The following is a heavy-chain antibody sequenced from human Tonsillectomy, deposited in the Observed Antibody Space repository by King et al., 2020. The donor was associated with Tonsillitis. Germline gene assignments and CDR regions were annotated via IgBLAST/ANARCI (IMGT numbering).Heavy chain of an antibody. Sequence: QLQESGPGLVKPSQTLSLTCAISGDSVSSNSAAWNWIRQSPSRGLEWLGRAYYRSKWYIDYAVSVKSRITINPDTSKNQFSLQLNSVTPEDTAVYYCARDLAPYYYGSGTLFDYWGQGTLVTVSS. J-gene: IGHJ4*02. D-gene: IGHD3-10*01. V-gene: IGHV6-1*01. CDR2: AYYRSKWYI. CDR1: GDSVSSNSAA. CDR3: ARDLAPYYYGSGTLFDY.